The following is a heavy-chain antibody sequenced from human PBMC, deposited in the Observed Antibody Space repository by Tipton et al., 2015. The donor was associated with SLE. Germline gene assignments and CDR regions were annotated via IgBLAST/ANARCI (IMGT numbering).Heavy chain of an antibody. CDR2: IYYSGST. D-gene: IGHD2-2*02. J-gene: IGHJ5*02. V-gene: IGHV4-59*01. CDR1: GGSISSYY. CDR3: ARARHCGSTSCYRLFDP. Sequence: TLSLTCTVSGGSISSYYWSWIRQPPGKGLEWIGYIYYSGSTNYNPSLKSRVTISVDTSKNQFSLKLSSVTAADTAVYYCARARHCGSTSCYRLFDPGGQGTLVPVSS.